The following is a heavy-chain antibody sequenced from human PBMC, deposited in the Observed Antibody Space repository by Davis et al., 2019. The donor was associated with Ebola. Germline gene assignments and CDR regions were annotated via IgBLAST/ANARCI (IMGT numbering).Heavy chain of an antibody. D-gene: IGHD4-11*01. CDR1: GFTFSGHW. J-gene: IGHJ4*02. Sequence: GESLKISCAASGFTFSGHWMHWVRQAPGKGLVWVSQIKSDGSSATYADSVKGRFTISRDASTNTFYLQMNSLSAGDTARNYCAKVATIVSRPSRIRYYFDSWGQGALVTVSS. CDR2: IKSDGSSA. CDR3: AKVATIVSRPSRIRYYFDS. V-gene: IGHV3-74*01.